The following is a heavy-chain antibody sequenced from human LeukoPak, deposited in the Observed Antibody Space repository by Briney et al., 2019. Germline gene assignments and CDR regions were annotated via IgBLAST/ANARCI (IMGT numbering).Heavy chain of an antibody. CDR3: AREEAYYDFWSGYTSYYYYGMDV. CDR2: MNPNSGNT. Sequence: ASVKVSCKASGYTFTSYDINWVRQAPGQGLEWMGWMNPNSGNTGYAQKFQGRVTMTRNTSISTAYMELSSLRSEDTAVYYCAREEAYYDFWSGYTSYYYYGMDVWGQGTTVTVSS. V-gene: IGHV1-8*01. J-gene: IGHJ6*02. CDR1: GYTFTSYD. D-gene: IGHD3-3*01.